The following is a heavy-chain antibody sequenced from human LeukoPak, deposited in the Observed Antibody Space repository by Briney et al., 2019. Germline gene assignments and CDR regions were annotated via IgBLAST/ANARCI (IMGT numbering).Heavy chain of an antibody. CDR2: TNPSGGST. V-gene: IGHV1-46*01. CDR3: ASNCGDDCYDNWFDP. CDR1: GYTVTSYF. D-gene: IGHD2-21*02. J-gene: IGHJ5*02. Sequence: ASVKVSCKASGYTVTSYFMHWVRQAPGQGLEWMGITNPSGGSTSYAQKFQGRVTMTRDTSTSTVYMELSSLRSEDTAVYYCASNCGDDCYDNWFDPWGQGTLVTVSS.